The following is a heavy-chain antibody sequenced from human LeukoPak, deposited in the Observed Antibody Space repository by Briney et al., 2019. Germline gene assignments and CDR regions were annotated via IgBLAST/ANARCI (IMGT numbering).Heavy chain of an antibody. D-gene: IGHD2-2*01. CDR1: GYTFTSYG. CDR2: ISAYNGNT. Sequence: ASVKVSCKASGYTFTSYGISWVRQAPGQGLEWMGWISAYNGNTNYAQKLQGRVTMTTDTSTSTAYMELRSLRSDDTAVYYCARDRIVVVPAAFLEPFDYWGQGTLVTVSS. J-gene: IGHJ4*02. V-gene: IGHV1-18*01. CDR3: ARDRIVVVPAAFLEPFDY.